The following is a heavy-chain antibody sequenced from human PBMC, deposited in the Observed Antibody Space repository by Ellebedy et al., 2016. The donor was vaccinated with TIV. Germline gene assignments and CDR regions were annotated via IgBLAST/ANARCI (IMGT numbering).Heavy chain of an antibody. V-gene: IGHV4-59*01. D-gene: IGHD2-15*01. Sequence: SETLSLXXTVSGGSISSYYWSWIRQPPGKGLEWIGYIYYSGSTNYNPSLKSRVTISVDTSKNQFSLKLSSVTAADTAVYYCAREVVVAGGYYYYGMDVWGQGTTVTVSS. CDR3: AREVVVAGGYYYYGMDV. J-gene: IGHJ6*02. CDR2: IYYSGST. CDR1: GGSISSYY.